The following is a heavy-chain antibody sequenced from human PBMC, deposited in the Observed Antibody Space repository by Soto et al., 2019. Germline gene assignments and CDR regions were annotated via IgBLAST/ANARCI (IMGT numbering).Heavy chain of an antibody. J-gene: IGHJ3*02. Sequence: GGSLRLSCAASGFTFSDYYMSWIRQAPGKGLEWVSYISSSGSTIYYADSVKGRFTISRDNAKNSLYLQMNSLRAEDTAVYYCVRRDGYNYDAFDIWGQGTMVTVSS. CDR3: VRRDGYNYDAFDI. D-gene: IGHD5-12*01. CDR1: GFTFSDYY. CDR2: ISSSGSTI. V-gene: IGHV3-11*01.